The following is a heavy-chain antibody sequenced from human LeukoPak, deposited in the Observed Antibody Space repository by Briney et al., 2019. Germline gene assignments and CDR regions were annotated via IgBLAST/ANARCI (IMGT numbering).Heavy chain of an antibody. D-gene: IGHD6-19*01. J-gene: IGHJ5*02. CDR3: ARGYSSGWYNWFDP. Sequence: ASVKVSCKASGYTFTGYYMHWVQQAPGQGLEWIGWINPNSGGTNYAQKFQGRVTMTRDTSISTAYMELSRLRSDDTAVYYCARGYSSGWYNWFDPWGQGTLVTVSS. CDR2: INPNSGGT. V-gene: IGHV1-2*02. CDR1: GYTFTGYY.